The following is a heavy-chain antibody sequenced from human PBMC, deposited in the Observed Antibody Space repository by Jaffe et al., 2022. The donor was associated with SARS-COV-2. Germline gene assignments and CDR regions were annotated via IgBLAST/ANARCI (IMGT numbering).Heavy chain of an antibody. J-gene: IGHJ4*02. CDR2: IKSKTDGGTT. Sequence: EVQLVESGGGLVKPGGSLRLSCSVSGLTFSNTWMSWVRQAPGKGLEWIGRIKSKTDGGTTDYPAPVKGRFSISRDDSKNTLYLQVNSLKTEDTAVYYCTTDFEVSTIAPNDYWGQGTLVTVSS. D-gene: IGHD3-9*01. CDR3: TTDFEVSTIAPNDY. CDR1: GLTFSNTW. V-gene: IGHV3-15*01.